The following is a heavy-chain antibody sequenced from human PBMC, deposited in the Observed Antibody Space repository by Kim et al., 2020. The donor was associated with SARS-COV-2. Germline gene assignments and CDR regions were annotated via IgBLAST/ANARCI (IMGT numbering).Heavy chain of an antibody. CDR3: ARGIIAVAGTVDY. V-gene: IGHV3-48*02. J-gene: IGHJ4*02. D-gene: IGHD6-19*01. Sequence: YADSVKGRFTISRDNAKNSLYLQMNSLRDEDTAVYYCARGIIAVAGTVDYWGQGTLVTVSS.